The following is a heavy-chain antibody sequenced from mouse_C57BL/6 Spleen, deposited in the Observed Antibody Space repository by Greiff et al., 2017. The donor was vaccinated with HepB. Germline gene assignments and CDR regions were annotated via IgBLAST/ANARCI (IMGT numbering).Heavy chain of an antibody. CDR3: ALDGNYEGWYFDV. CDR2: INPNNGGT. D-gene: IGHD2-1*01. CDR1: GYTFTDYN. V-gene: IGHV1-22*01. J-gene: IGHJ1*03. Sequence: VQLQQSGPELVKPGASVKMSCKASGYTFTDYNMHWVKQSHGKSLEWIGYINPNNGGTSYNQKFKGKATLTVNKSSSTAYMELRSLTSEDSAVYYCALDGNYEGWYFDVWGTGTTVTVSS.